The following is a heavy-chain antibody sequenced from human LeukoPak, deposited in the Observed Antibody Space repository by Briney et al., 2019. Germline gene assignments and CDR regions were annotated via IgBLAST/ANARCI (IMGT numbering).Heavy chain of an antibody. CDR3: AKDYEPLVGVHRWGDWFDP. CDR2: ISGTGGSI. CDR1: GFTFSSYW. D-gene: IGHD1-26*01. Sequence: GGSLRLSCAASGFTFSSYWMSWVHQAPGKGLEWVSLISGTGGSIYYAESVKGRFTISRDNFKNTMYLQMNSLRAEDTAVYYCAKDYEPLVGVHRWGDWFDPWGQGTLVTVSS. J-gene: IGHJ5*02. V-gene: IGHV3-23*01.